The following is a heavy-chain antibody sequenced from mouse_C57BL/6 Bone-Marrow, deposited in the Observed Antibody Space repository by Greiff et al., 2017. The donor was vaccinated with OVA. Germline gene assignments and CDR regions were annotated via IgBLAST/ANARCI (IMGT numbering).Heavy chain of an antibody. D-gene: IGHD2-3*01. Sequence: QVQLQQSGAELVMPGASVKLSCKASGYTFTSYWMHWVKQRPGQGLEWIGEIDPSDSYTNYNQKFKGKSTLTVDKSSSTAYMQLSSLTSEDSAVYYCARRGYDGYYVGYFDVWGTGTTVTVSS. CDR1: GYTFTSYW. CDR3: ARRGYDGYYVGYFDV. V-gene: IGHV1-69*01. CDR2: IDPSDSYT. J-gene: IGHJ1*03.